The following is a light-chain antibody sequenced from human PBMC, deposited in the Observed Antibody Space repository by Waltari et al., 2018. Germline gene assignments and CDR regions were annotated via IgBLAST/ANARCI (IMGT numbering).Light chain of an antibody. J-gene: IGKJ1*01. Sequence: EIVMTQSPATLSVFPGERATLSSRASQSIRSNLAWYQHKPGQAHRLLIYGASTRATGIPARFSGSGSGTEFTLTISSLQSEDFAVYFCQQYDNWLGTFGQGTKVEIK. CDR1: QSIRSN. CDR3: QQYDNWLGT. CDR2: GAS. V-gene: IGKV3-15*01.